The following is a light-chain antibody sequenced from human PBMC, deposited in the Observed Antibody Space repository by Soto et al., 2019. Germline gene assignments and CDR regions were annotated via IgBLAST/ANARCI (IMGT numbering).Light chain of an antibody. CDR2: GAS. Sequence: TQSPVTLSVSPGEGATLSCRASQSIKNLLAWYQQKPGQAPRLLIYGASSRATGIPDRFSGSGSGTDFTLTISRLEPEDFAVYYCQQYSSSPITFGQGTRLEIK. J-gene: IGKJ5*01. CDR1: QSIKNL. CDR3: QQYSSSPIT. V-gene: IGKV3-20*01.